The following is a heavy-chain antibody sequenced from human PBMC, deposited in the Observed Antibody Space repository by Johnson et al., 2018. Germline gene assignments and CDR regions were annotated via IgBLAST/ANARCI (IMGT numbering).Heavy chain of an antibody. J-gene: IGHJ6*02. CDR2: ISSSSSSI. CDR3: ARERSTGTLYHYGLDV. Sequence: VRLVESGGGLVKPGGSLRLSCAASGFTFTRFSMNWVRQAPGKGLEWVSSISSSSSSIAYADSVKGRFTNSRDNAKTSLYLQMNSLRAEDTAVYYCARERSTGTLYHYGLDVWGQGTTVTVSS. CDR1: GFTFTRFS. D-gene: IGHD2-8*02. V-gene: IGHV3-21*01.